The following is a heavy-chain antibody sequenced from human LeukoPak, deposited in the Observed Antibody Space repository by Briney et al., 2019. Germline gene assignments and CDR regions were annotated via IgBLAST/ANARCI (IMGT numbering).Heavy chain of an antibody. CDR2: ISHSGTT. CDR1: GGSISSYS. D-gene: IGHD3-16*02. V-gene: IGHV4-59*08. J-gene: IGHJ4*02. CDR3: ARGSFVTSPAY. Sequence: SETLSLTCIVSGGSISSYSWNWIRQSPGKGLEWVGYISHSGTTSYNSSLKSRVTISVDTSKNQLSLKLTSVTAADTAVYYCARGSFVTSPAYWGQGTLVTVSS.